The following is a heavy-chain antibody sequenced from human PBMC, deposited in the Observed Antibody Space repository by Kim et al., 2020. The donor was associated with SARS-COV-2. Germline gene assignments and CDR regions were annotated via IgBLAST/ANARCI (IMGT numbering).Heavy chain of an antibody. CDR3: ARPHGGSSGYYFDY. J-gene: IGHJ4*02. V-gene: IGHV4-39*01. CDR1: GGSISSSSYY. D-gene: IGHD3-22*01. Sequence: SETLSLTCTVSGGSISSSSYYWGWIRQPPGKGLEWIGSIYYSGSTYYNPSLKSRVTISVDTSKNQFSLTLSSVTAADTAVYYCARPHGGSSGYYFDYWGQGTLVTVSS. CDR2: IYYSGST.